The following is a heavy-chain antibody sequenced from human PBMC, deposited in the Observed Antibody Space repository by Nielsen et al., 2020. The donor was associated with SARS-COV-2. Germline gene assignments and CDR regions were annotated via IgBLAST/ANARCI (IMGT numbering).Heavy chain of an antibody. J-gene: IGHJ4*02. Sequence: GESLKISCAASGFTFSSYEMNWVRQAPGKGLEWVSYISSSGSTIYYADSVKGRFTISRDNSKNTLYLQMNSLRAEDTAVYYCARVGPGSSHLDYWGQGTLVTVSS. CDR1: GFTFSSYE. V-gene: IGHV3-48*03. D-gene: IGHD6-13*01. CDR3: ARVGPGSSHLDY. CDR2: ISSSGSTI.